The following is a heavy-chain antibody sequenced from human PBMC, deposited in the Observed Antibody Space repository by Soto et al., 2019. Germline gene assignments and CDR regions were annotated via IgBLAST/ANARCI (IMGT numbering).Heavy chain of an antibody. CDR3: ARKLTGTTLYYFDY. CDR2: IYYSGST. Sequence: PSETLSLTCTVSGGSISSYYWSWIRQPPGKGLEWIGYIYYSGSTNYNPSLKSRVTISVDTSKNQFSLKLSSVTAADTAVYYCARKLTGTTLYYFDYWGQGTLVTVSS. V-gene: IGHV4-59*08. CDR1: GGSISSYY. D-gene: IGHD1-20*01. J-gene: IGHJ4*02.